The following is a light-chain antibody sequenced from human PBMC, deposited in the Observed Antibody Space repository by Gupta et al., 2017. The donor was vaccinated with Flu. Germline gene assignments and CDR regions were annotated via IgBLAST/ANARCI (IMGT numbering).Light chain of an antibody. V-gene: IGKV1-5*03. Sequence: DIDVTQSPSSLSAYVGDTATIPCRASEGSGNWLAWYQQKPGKGPKLLIYKASALQDGVPARFSGSGSGTEFTLTISSLQPDDFAAYSCQQYHVYPNTFGQGTKLEMK. J-gene: IGKJ2*01. CDR2: KAS. CDR3: QQYHVYPNT. CDR1: EGSGNW.